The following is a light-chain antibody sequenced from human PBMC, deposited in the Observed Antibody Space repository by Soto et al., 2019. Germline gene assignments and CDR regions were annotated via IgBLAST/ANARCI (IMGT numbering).Light chain of an antibody. V-gene: IGLV2-14*01. J-gene: IGLJ3*02. CDR1: SSDIGNYNY. CDR2: EVS. CDR3: TSYTISFPWV. Sequence: QSALTQPASVSGSPGQSITISCTGTSSDIGNYNYVSWYQQHPGKAPKLMIYEVSNRPSGVSIRFSGSKSGNTASLTISGLQAEDEADYFCTSYTISFPWVFGGGTKVTVL.